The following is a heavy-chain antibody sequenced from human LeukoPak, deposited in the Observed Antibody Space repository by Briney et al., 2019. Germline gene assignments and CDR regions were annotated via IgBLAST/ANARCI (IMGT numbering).Heavy chain of an antibody. V-gene: IGHV1-2*02. Sequence: ASVKVSCKASGYTFTSYGISWVRQAPGQGFEWMGWINPNSGGTNYAQKFQGRVTMTRDTSISTAYMELSRLRSDDTAVYYCARADEYSSSWYGSNWFDPWGQGTLVTVSS. D-gene: IGHD6-13*01. CDR2: INPNSGGT. CDR1: GYTFTSYG. CDR3: ARADEYSSSWYGSNWFDP. J-gene: IGHJ5*02.